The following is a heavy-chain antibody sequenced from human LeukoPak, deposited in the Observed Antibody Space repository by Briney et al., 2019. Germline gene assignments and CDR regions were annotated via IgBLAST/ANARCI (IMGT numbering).Heavy chain of an antibody. D-gene: IGHD6-13*01. CDR2: IYYSGST. V-gene: IGHV4-39*07. CDR1: GGSISSSSYY. Sequence: PSETLSLTCTVSGGSISSSSYYWGWIRQPPGKGLEWIGSIYYSGSTYYNPSLKSRVTISVDTSKNQFSLKLSSVTAADTAVYYCARPQQPLHRDAFDIWGQGTVVTVSS. CDR3: ARPQQPLHRDAFDI. J-gene: IGHJ3*02.